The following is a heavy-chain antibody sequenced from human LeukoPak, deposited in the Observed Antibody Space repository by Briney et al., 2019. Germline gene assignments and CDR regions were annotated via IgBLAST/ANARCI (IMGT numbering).Heavy chain of an antibody. Sequence: ASVKVSCKASGYTFTSYYMHWVRQAPGQGLEWMGIINPSGGSTSYAQKFQGRVTMTRDTSTSTVYMELSSLRSEDTAVYYCARAVPYYGSGMGLFDYWGQGTLVTVSS. J-gene: IGHJ4*02. CDR1: GYTFTSYY. V-gene: IGHV1-46*01. CDR3: ARAVPYYGSGMGLFDY. CDR2: INPSGGST. D-gene: IGHD3-10*01.